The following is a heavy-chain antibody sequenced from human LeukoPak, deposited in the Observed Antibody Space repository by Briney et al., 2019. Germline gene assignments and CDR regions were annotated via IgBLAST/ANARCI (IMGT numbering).Heavy chain of an antibody. Sequence: PSETLSLTCTVSGGSISSYYWSWIRQPPGKGLEWIGYIYFSGTTSYNPSLESRVTISVDTSKNQFSLRLTSVTAADTAVYYCARQRGRWDSFDYWGQGTLVTVSS. J-gene: IGHJ4*02. CDR1: GGSISSYY. CDR2: IYFSGTT. D-gene: IGHD1-26*01. CDR3: ARQRGRWDSFDY. V-gene: IGHV4-59*08.